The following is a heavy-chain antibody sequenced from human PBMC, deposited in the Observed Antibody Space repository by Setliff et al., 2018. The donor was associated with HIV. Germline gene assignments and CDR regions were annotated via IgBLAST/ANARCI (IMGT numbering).Heavy chain of an antibody. J-gene: IGHJ6*03. V-gene: IGHV1-8*02. CDR1: GYTFTSYD. CDR3: ARGAWYTSGWHSSRYMDV. CDR2: VNPNSGNT. D-gene: IGHD6-19*01. Sequence: ASVKVSCKVSGYTFTSYDINWVRRATGQGLEWMGWVNPNSGNTGYAQKFQGRVTMTRNTSIRTVYMELSSLRSEDTAVYYCARGAWYTSGWHSSRYMDVWGKGSTVTVSS.